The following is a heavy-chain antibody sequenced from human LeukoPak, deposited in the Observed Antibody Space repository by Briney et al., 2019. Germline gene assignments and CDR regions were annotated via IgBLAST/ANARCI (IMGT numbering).Heavy chain of an antibody. D-gene: IGHD3-10*01. CDR2: IRYDGSNE. CDR1: GFTFSTYG. J-gene: IGHJ4*02. Sequence: GGSLRLSCAASGFTFSTYGMHWVRRAPGKGLEWVAFIRYDGSNEYYADSVKGRFTISRDNSKNTLYLQMNSLRAEDTAVYYCAKDRGQISGVPDYWGQGTLVTVSS. V-gene: IGHV3-30*02. CDR3: AKDRGQISGVPDY.